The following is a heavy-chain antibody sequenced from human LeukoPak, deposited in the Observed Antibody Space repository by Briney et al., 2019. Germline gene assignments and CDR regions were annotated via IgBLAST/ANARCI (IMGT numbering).Heavy chain of an antibody. V-gene: IGHV4-30-4*08. Sequence: SQTLSLTCTVSGASISSGDYYWSWIRQPPGKGLEWIGYIYYSGSTHYNPSLKSRVTISVDTSKNQFSLKLSSVTAADTAVYYCASRGRYWFDPWGQGTLVTVSS. CDR3: ASRGRYWFDP. CDR1: GASISSGDYY. J-gene: IGHJ5*02. CDR2: IYYSGST.